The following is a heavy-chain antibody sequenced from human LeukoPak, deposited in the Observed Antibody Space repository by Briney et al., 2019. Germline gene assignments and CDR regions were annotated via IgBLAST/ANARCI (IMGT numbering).Heavy chain of an antibody. CDR3: ARVAYTYGHHWFDP. CDR2: INPKSGGS. D-gene: IGHD5-18*01. V-gene: IGHV1-2*02. Sequence: GASVKVSCRASGYTFTGYYMRWVRQAPGQGLEWVGWINPKSGGSDYAQKFQGRVTMTRDTSLSTVYMELTRLRSDDTALYYCARVAYTYGHHWFDPWGQGTLVTVSS. J-gene: IGHJ5*02. CDR1: GYTFTGYY.